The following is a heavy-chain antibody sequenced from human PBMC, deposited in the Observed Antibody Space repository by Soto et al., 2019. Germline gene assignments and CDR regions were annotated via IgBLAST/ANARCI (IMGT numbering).Heavy chain of an antibody. J-gene: IGHJ6*02. Sequence: SETLSLTCTVSCDSIISADYYWSWIRQTPGKGLEWIGHIFYSGTTYYNPSLKSRLTISVDTSKNHFSLRLTSVTAADTAVYYCARDLWVEPELYYYGMDVWGQGTTVTV. CDR3: ARDLWVEPELYYYGMDV. CDR1: CDSIISADYY. CDR2: IFYSGTT. V-gene: IGHV4-30-4*01. D-gene: IGHD1-1*01.